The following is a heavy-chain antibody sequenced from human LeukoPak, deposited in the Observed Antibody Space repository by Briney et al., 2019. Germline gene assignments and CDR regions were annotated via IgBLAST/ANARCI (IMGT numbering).Heavy chain of an antibody. CDR3: ARDEYCSSTSCYNAFDI. CDR1: GFTFSSYS. J-gene: IGHJ3*02. CDR2: ISSSSSYI. D-gene: IGHD2-2*02. V-gene: IGHV3-21*01. Sequence: GGSLRLSCAASGFTFSSYSMNWVRQAPGQGLDLVSSISSSSSYIYYADSVKGRFTISRDNAKNSLYLQMNSLRAEDTAVYYCARDEYCSSTSCYNAFDIWGQGTMVTVSS.